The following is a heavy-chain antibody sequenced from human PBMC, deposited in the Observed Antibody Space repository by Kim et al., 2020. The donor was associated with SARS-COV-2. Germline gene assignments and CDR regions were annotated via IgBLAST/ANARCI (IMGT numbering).Heavy chain of an antibody. CDR3: AREIYSSYGDNWFDP. V-gene: IGHV7-4-1*02. D-gene: IGHD4-4*01. J-gene: IGHJ5*02. Sequence: ASVKVSCKASGYTFTSYAMNWLRQAPGQGLEWMGWINTNTGNPTYAQGFTGRFVFSLDTSVSTAYLQISSLKAEDTAVYYCAREIYSSYGDNWFDPWGQGTLVTVSS. CDR1: GYTFTSYA. CDR2: INTNTGNP.